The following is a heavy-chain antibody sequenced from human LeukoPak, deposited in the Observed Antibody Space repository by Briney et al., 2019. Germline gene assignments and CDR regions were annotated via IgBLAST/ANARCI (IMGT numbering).Heavy chain of an antibody. CDR2: IYYSGTT. D-gene: IGHD2-2*01. J-gene: IGHJ4*02. CDR3: VRRVLSFSRPSNFDY. Sequence: TSETLSLTCSVSGGSVSSSTYAWGWIRQPPGKGLEWIGNIYYSGTTYYNPSLKSRVTISIDTSKKQFSLKLTSVTAADTAVYYCVRRVLSFSRPSNFDYWGQGILVTLFS. V-gene: IGHV4-39*01. CDR1: GGSVSSSTYA.